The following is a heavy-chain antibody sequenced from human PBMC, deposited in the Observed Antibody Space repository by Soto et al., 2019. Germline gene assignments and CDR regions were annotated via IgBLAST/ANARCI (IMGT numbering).Heavy chain of an antibody. V-gene: IGHV4-39*02. CDR2: IYYSGST. CDR1: GGSISSSSYY. CDR3: AREYYYDSSSYYLDGMDV. J-gene: IGHJ6*02. Sequence: LSLTCTVSGGSISSSSYYWGWIRQPPGKGLEWIGSIYYSGSTYYNPSLKSRVTISVDTSKNQFSLKLSSVTAADTAVYYCAREYYYDSSSYYLDGMDVWGQGTTVTVSS. D-gene: IGHD3-22*01.